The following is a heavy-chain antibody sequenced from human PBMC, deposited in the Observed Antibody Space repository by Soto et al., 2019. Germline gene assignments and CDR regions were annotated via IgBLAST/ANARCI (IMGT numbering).Heavy chain of an antibody. CDR1: GGPFSSYS. V-gene: IGHV1-69*13. CDR2: IIPIFGTA. Sequence: GASVKVSCKASGGPFSSYSISWVRQAPGQGLEWMGGIIPIFGTANYAQKFQGRVTITADESTSTAYMELSSLRSEDTAVYYCAIEYSSSPPYYPIGYWGQGTLVTVSS. J-gene: IGHJ4*02. D-gene: IGHD6-6*01. CDR3: AIEYSSSPPYYPIGY.